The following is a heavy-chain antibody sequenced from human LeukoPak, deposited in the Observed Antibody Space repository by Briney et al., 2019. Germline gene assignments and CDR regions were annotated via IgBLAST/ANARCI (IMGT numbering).Heavy chain of an antibody. CDR1: GGSISTYY. CDR3: ARVYSSSLGGYYFDY. CDR2: IYYSGST. Sequence: SETLSLTCTVSGGSISTYYWNWIRQPPGKGLEWIGYIYYSGSTNYNPSLKSRVTISVDTSKNQFSLKLSSLTAADTAVYYCARVYSSSLGGYYFDYWGQGTLVTVSS. D-gene: IGHD6-13*01. V-gene: IGHV4-59*01. J-gene: IGHJ4*02.